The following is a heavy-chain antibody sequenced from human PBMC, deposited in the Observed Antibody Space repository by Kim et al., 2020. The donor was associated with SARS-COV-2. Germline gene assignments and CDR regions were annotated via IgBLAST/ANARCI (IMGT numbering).Heavy chain of an antibody. CDR3: ARTYSSGWPYYYYYGMDV. CDR2: IYYSGST. J-gene: IGHJ6*02. V-gene: IGHV4-59*13. D-gene: IGHD6-19*01. Sequence: SETLSLTCTVSGGSISSYYWSWIRQPPGKGLEWIGYIYYSGSTNYNPSLKSRVTISVDTSKNQFSLKLSSVTAADTAVYYCARTYSSGWPYYYYYGMDVWGQGTTVTVA. CDR1: GGSISSYY.